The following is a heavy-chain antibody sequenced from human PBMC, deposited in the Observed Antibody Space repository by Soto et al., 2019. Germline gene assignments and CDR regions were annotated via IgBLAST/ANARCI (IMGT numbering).Heavy chain of an antibody. V-gene: IGHV4-31*03. J-gene: IGHJ5*02. CDR1: GGSISSGGYY. CDR2: IYYSGST. D-gene: IGHD2-8*01. CDR3: ARDKACTNGVCYDKNWFDP. Sequence: SETLSLTCTVSGGSISSGGYYWSWIRQHPGKGLEWIGYIYYSGSTYYNPSLKSRVTISVDTSKNQFSLKLSSVTAADTAVYYCARDKACTNGVCYDKNWFDPWGQGTLVTVSS.